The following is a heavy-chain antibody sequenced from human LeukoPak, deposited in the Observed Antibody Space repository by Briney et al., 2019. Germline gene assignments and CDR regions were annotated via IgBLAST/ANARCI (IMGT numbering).Heavy chain of an antibody. D-gene: IGHD1-7*01. CDR2: ISFDGVNK. J-gene: IGHJ4*02. V-gene: IGHV3-30*01. CDR1: GFTFSSYV. CDR3: ARGGVVTGTTYALDY. Sequence: GRSLRLSCAASGFTFSSYVMHWVRQAPGKGLEWVAVISFDGVNKYYADSVKGRFTLSRDNSRNTLYLQMAGLRAEDTAVYYCARGGVVTGTTYALDYWGQRTLVTVSS.